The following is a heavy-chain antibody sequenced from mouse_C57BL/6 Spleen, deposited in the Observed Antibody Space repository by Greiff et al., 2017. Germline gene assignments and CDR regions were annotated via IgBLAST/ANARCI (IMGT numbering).Heavy chain of an antibody. V-gene: IGHV14-4*01. CDR3: TTPDYGSSYGFAY. D-gene: IGHD1-1*01. J-gene: IGHJ3*01. CDR1: GFNIKDDY. CDR2: IDPENGDT. Sequence: EVQLQQSGAELVRPGASVKLSCTASGFNIKDDYMHWVKQRPEQGLEWIGWIDPENGDTEYASKLQGKATITADTSSNTAYLQLSSLTAEDTAVYYCTTPDYGSSYGFAYWGQGTLVTVSA.